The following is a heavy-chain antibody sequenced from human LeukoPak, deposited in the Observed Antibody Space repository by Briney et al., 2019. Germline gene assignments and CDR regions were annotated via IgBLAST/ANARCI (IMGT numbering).Heavy chain of an antibody. CDR2: IKQDGSEK. J-gene: IGHJ6*03. Sequence: GGSLRLSCAASGFTFSSYWMRWVRQAPGKGLEWVANIKQDGSEKYYVDSVKGRFTISRDNAKNSLYLQMNSLRAEDTAVYYCARETVTTVSYYMDVWGKGTTVTVSS. CDR3: ARETVTTVSYYMDV. V-gene: IGHV3-7*01. CDR1: GFTFSSYW. D-gene: IGHD4-11*01.